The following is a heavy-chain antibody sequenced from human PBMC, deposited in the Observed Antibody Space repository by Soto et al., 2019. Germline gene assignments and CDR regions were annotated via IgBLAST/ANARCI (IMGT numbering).Heavy chain of an antibody. V-gene: IGHV4-61*01. CDR1: GGSVSSGSYY. CDR3: AGVPGGRYRGSDY. J-gene: IGHJ4*02. D-gene: IGHD2-8*02. CDR2: IYYTGTT. Sequence: QVQLQESGPGLVKPSETLSLTCAVSGGSVSSGSYYWTWIRQPPGRGLEWIGYIYYTGTTDSNPHLKSRVTIPLDASKTQFSLTLNSVSAADTDVYYCAGVPGGRYRGSDYWGQGTLVTVSS.